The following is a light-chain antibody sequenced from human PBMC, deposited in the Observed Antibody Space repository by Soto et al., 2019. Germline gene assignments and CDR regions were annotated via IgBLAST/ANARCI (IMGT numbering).Light chain of an antibody. V-gene: IGLV2-8*01. J-gene: IGLJ1*01. Sequence: QSALTQPPSASGSPGQSVTISCTGTSSDVGGYNYVSWYQQHPGKAPKLMIYEVSKRPSGVPDRFSGSKSGNTASLTVSGLQAEHEADYYCSSYAGSNNYVFGTGTKVTV. CDR1: SSDVGGYNY. CDR2: EVS. CDR3: SSYAGSNNYV.